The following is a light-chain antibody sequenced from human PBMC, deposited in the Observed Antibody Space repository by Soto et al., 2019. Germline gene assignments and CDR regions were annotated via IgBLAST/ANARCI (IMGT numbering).Light chain of an antibody. CDR1: QSVSSS. J-gene: IGKJ1*01. Sequence: EIVMTQSPVTLSVSPGERATLSCRASQSVSSSLAWYQQTPGQAPRLLIYGASARATGIPARFSGSGSGTEFTLTISSLQSEDFAVYYCQQYTSWPRTFGQGTKVEIK. CDR3: QQYTSWPRT. CDR2: GAS. V-gene: IGKV3-15*01.